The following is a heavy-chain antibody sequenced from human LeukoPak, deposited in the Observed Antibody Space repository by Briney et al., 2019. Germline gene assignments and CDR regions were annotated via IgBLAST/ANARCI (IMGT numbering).Heavy chain of an antibody. D-gene: IGHD6-19*01. CDR3: AIDPYSSGWRGGDYFDY. CDR2: IGAGGGGGST. CDR1: GFTFSTCA. V-gene: IGHV3-23*01. Sequence: GGSLRLSCAASGFTFSTCAMSWVRQAPGKGLEWVSSIGAGGGGGSTVYADSVKGRFAISRDNSKNTLFLQMNNLRAEDTAVYYCAIDPYSSGWRGGDYFDYWGQGTLVTVSS. J-gene: IGHJ4*02.